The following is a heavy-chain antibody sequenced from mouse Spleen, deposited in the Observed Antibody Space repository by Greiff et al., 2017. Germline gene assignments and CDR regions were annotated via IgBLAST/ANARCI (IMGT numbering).Heavy chain of an antibody. CDR2: IDPETGGT. CDR1: GYTFTDYE. V-gene: IGHV1-15*01. J-gene: IGHJ2*01. Sequence: QVQLQQSGAELVRPGASVTLSCKASGYTFTDYEMHWVKQTPVHGLEWIGAIDPETGGTAYNQKFKGKAILTADKSSSTAYMELRSLTSEDSAVYYCTRYGNLHYFDYWGQGTTLTVSS. CDR3: TRYGNLHYFDY. D-gene: IGHD2-1*01.